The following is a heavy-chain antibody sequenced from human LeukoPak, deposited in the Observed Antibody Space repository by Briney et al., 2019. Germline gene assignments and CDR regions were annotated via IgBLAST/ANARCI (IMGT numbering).Heavy chain of an antibody. CDR1: GFTFSSYA. Sequence: GGSLRLSCAASGFTFSSYAMSWVRQAPGKGLEWVSAISGSGGSTYYADSVKGRFTISRDNSKNTLYLQMNSLRAEDTAVYYCAKGVAVAGPPLYYFDYWGQGTLVTVSS. CDR2: ISGSGGST. D-gene: IGHD6-19*01. CDR3: AKGVAVAGPPLYYFDY. J-gene: IGHJ4*02. V-gene: IGHV3-23*01.